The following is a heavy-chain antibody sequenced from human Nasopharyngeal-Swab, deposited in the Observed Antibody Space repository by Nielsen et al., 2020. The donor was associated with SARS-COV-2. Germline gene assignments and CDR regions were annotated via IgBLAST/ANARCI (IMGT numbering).Heavy chain of an antibody. J-gene: IGHJ5*01. CDR3: ARGLVDVNMMLVVIGFSYWLDS. CDR2: FNLRGST. Sequence: GSLRLSCAVYGGSFTDYYWTWIRQPPGKGLDWMGEFNLRGSTNYNPPLKSRVTISADTSKNQFSLNLSSVTAADTAVYYCARGLVDVNMMLVVIGFSYWLDSWGQGTLVTVSS. V-gene: IGHV4-34*01. CDR1: GGSFTDYY. D-gene: IGHD3-22*01.